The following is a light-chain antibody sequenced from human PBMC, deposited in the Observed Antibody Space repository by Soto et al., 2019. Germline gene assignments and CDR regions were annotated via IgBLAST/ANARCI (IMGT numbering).Light chain of an antibody. Sequence: DIQMTQSPSSLSASVGDRVTITCRASQSFGSYLNWYQQKPGKAPKLLIYAASSLQSGVPSRFSGSGPGTDFTLTISSLQPEDFATYYCQQTYNTPRTFGQGTKVEIK. V-gene: IGKV1-39*01. CDR1: QSFGSY. J-gene: IGKJ1*01. CDR2: AAS. CDR3: QQTYNTPRT.